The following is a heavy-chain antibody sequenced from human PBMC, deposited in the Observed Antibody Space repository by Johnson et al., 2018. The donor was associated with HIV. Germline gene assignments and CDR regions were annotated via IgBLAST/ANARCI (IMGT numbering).Heavy chain of an antibody. CDR1: GFTFSSYA. CDR3: AKSGGHCIGGMCYDAFDI. J-gene: IGHJ3*02. CDR2: ISYDGSNK. Sequence: QVQLVESGGGVVQPGRSLRLSCAASGFTFSSYAMHWVRQAPGKGLEWVAVISYDGSNKYYADSVKVRFSISRDNSKNTLYMEINSLRAEDTALYYCAKSGGHCIGGMCYDAFDIWGQGTMVTVSS. V-gene: IGHV3-30*04. D-gene: IGHD2-15*01.